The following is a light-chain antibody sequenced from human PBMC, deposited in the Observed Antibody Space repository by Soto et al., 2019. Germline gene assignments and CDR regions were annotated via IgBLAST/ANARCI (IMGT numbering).Light chain of an antibody. V-gene: IGKV4-1*01. CDR1: QSLLYNSNKKNY. CDR2: WAS. J-gene: IGKJ4*01. CDR3: HQYYSVPLT. Sequence: DIVMTQSPDSLAVSLGERATVNCKSSQSLLYNSNKKNYLAWYQQEPGQPPKLLIYWASTRESGVPDRFSGSGSGTDFTLTISNLQAEDVAVFYCHQYYSVPLTFGGGTKVEIK.